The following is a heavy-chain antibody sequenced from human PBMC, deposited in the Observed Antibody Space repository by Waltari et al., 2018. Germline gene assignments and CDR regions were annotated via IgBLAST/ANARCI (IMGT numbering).Heavy chain of an antibody. CDR2: IYYSGRT. V-gene: IGHV4-39*07. Sequence: QLQLQESGPGLVKPSETLSLTCTVSGGSISSSSYYWGWIRQPPGKGLEWIGSIYYSGRTYYNPSLKSRVTISVDTSKNQFSLKLSSVTAADTAVYYCARVRAADSSGYYVGAFDIWGQGTMVTVSS. CDR3: ARVRAADSSGYYVGAFDI. CDR1: GGSISSSSYY. J-gene: IGHJ3*02. D-gene: IGHD3-22*01.